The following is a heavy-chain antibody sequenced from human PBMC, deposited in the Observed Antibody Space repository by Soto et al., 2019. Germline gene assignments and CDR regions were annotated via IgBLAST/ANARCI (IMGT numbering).Heavy chain of an antibody. CDR2: ISSSGSTI. D-gene: IGHD2-15*01. J-gene: IGHJ3*02. Sequence: GGSLRLSCAASGFTFSSYEMNWVRQAPGKGLEWVSYISSSGSTIYYADSVKGRFTISRDNAKNSPYLQMNSLRAEDTAVYYCARDSHSSGGAFDIWGQGTMVTVSS. V-gene: IGHV3-48*03. CDR3: ARDSHSSGGAFDI. CDR1: GFTFSSYE.